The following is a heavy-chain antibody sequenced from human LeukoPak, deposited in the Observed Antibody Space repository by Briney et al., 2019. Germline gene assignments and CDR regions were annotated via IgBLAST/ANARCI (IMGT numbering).Heavy chain of an antibody. CDR3: ARDPVYGSGTF. V-gene: IGHV4-30-4*01. Sequence: SQTLSLTCTVAGGSITTGDYYWSWIRQPPGKGLEWIGYIYYSGTTYYNPSLKGRISFSMQTSRNQFSLNLRSVTAADTAVYYCARDPVYGSGTFWGQGTLVTVSS. D-gene: IGHD3-10*01. CDR2: IYYSGTT. J-gene: IGHJ4*02. CDR1: GGSITTGDYY.